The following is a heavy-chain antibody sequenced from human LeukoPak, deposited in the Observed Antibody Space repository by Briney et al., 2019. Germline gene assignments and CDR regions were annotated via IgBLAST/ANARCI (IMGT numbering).Heavy chain of an antibody. D-gene: IGHD3-16*02. V-gene: IGHV3-23*01. CDR2: ISSSGGST. J-gene: IGHJ4*02. Sequence: GGSLRLSCAASKFTFSSYAMSWLRQAPGKGLEWVSTISSSGGSTYYADSVKGRFTISRDNSKNTLYLQMNSLRAEDTAVYYCAKDHESGYDYVWGSYRYSFAYWGQGTLVTVSS. CDR1: KFTFSSYA. CDR3: AKDHESGYDYVWGSYRYSFAY.